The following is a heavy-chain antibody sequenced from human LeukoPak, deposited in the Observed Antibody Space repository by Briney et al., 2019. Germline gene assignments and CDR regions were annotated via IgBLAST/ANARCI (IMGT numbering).Heavy chain of an antibody. Sequence: SETLSLTCSVSGGSISSSSYYWGWIRQPPGKGLEWIGAIYYSGSTYYNPSLKSRVTISVATSKNQFSLKLSSVTAADTAVYYCARGLQLAGWFDPWGQGTLVTVSS. CDR2: IYYSGST. D-gene: IGHD5-18*01. CDR3: ARGLQLAGWFDP. J-gene: IGHJ5*02. V-gene: IGHV4-39*01. CDR1: GGSISSSSYY.